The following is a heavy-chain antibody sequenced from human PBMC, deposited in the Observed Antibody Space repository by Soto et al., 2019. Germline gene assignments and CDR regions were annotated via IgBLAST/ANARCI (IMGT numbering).Heavy chain of an antibody. J-gene: IGHJ4*02. V-gene: IGHV3-7*01. CDR1: GFSFSTSW. Sequence: PGGSLRLSCTASGFSFSTSWMTWIRQAPGKGLEWVAQIKPDGSAKTYVDSMKGRFTISRDISKNTLYLQMNSLRAEDTAVYYCTTLYSRQVDYWGQGTLVTVSS. CDR3: TTLYSRQVDY. D-gene: IGHD2-21*01. CDR2: IKPDGSAK.